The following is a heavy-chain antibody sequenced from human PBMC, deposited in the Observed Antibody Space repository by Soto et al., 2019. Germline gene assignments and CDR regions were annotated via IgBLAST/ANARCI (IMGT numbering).Heavy chain of an antibody. Sequence: SETLALSFAVSGGCISGGGYSWSWIRQPPWKGLEWIGYIYHSGSTYYNPSLKSRFTISVDRSKNKFSLKLSSVNAADTDVSYCARDRGIDAFDIWGQGTMVTVSS. V-gene: IGHV4-30-2*01. CDR3: ARDRGIDAFDI. CDR1: GGCISGGGYS. CDR2: IYHSGST. J-gene: IGHJ3*02. D-gene: IGHD1-20*01.